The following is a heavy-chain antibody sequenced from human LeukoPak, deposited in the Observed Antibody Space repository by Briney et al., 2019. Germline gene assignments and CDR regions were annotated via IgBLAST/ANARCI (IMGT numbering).Heavy chain of an antibody. V-gene: IGHV3-66*02. Sequence: GGSLRLSCAASGFTVSSNYMSWVRQAPGKGLEWVSVIYSGGSTYYPDSVKGRFAISRDNSKNTLYLQMNSLRAEDTAVYYCASTGFVVVPAAPENYFDYWGQGTLVTVSS. D-gene: IGHD2-2*01. CDR1: GFTVSSNY. CDR2: IYSGGST. CDR3: ASTGFVVVPAAPENYFDY. J-gene: IGHJ4*02.